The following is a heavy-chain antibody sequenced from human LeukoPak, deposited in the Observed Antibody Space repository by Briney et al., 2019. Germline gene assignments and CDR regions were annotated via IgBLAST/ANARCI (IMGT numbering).Heavy chain of an antibody. D-gene: IGHD3-10*01. J-gene: IGHJ6*02. CDR1: GGSISSGDYY. CDR3: ARDFYGSGPFYYGMDV. CDR2: IYYSGST. V-gene: IGHV4-61*08. Sequence: PSETLSLTCTVSGGSISSGDYYWSWIRQPPGKGLEWIGYIYYSGSTNYNPSLKSRVTISVDTSKNQFSLKLSSVTAADTAVYYCARDFYGSGPFYYGMDVWGQGTTVTVSS.